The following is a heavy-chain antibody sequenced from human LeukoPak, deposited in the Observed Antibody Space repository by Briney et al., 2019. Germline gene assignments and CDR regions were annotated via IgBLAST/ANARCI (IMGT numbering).Heavy chain of an antibody. CDR2: INPSGGST. D-gene: IGHD2-15*01. CDR3: ARDEGYCSGGSCYPVDY. Sequence: GTSVKVSCKASGYTFTTYYIHWVRQAPGQGLEWMGIINPSGGSTSYAQKFQGRVTMTRDTSTSTVYMELSSLRSEDTAVYYCARDEGYCSGGSCYPVDYWGQGTLVTVSS. V-gene: IGHV1-46*01. CDR1: GYTFTTYY. J-gene: IGHJ4*02.